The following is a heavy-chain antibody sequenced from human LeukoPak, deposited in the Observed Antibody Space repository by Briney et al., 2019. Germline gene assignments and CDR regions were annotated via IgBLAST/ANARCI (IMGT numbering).Heavy chain of an antibody. J-gene: IGHJ5*02. Sequence: GASVKVSCKVSGYTLTELSMHWVRQAPGKGLEWMGGFDPEDGETIYAQKFQGRVTMTEDTSTDTAYMELSGLRSEDTAVYYCATSPYSRSWYVWFDPWGQGTLVTVSS. CDR3: ATSPYSRSWYVWFDP. D-gene: IGHD6-13*01. V-gene: IGHV1-24*01. CDR1: GYTLTELS. CDR2: FDPEDGET.